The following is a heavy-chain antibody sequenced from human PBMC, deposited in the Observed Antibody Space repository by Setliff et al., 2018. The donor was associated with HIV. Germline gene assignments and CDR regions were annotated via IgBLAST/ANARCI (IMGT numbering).Heavy chain of an antibody. CDR3: ARANVPYSNIWSFSYSLPYYFDY. CDR2: LNPTSGNT. D-gene: IGHD3-16*01. J-gene: IGHJ4*02. Sequence: ASVKVSCKASGYTFTSLDINWVRQATGQGPEWMGWLNPTSGNTGSAQRFQGRVTMTRNTSISIAYMELSNLRSDDTAVYYCARANVPYSNIWSFSYSLPYYFDYWGQGTLVTVSS. CDR1: GYTFTSLD. V-gene: IGHV1-8*01.